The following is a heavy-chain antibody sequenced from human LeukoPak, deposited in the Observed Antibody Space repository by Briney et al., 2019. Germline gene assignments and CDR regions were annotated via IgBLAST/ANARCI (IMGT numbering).Heavy chain of an antibody. CDR3: ARDRALFGGVMSL. CDR2: ISAYNGNT. V-gene: IGHV1-18*01. J-gene: IGHJ4*02. D-gene: IGHD3-16*01. CDR1: GYTFTNYG. Sequence: ASVTVSFKASGYTFTNYGISWVRQAPGQGREGMGWISAYNGNTNYAQKLQGRVTMTTDTSTSTDYMELRSLRSDDTALYYCARDRALFGGVMSLWGQGTLVTVSS.